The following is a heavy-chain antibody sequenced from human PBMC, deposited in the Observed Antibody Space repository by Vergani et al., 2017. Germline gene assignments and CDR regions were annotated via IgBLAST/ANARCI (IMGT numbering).Heavy chain of an antibody. CDR1: GYTFTSYY. CDR3: ATPKVGGGSAFDI. V-gene: IGHV1-46*03. D-gene: IGHD3-16*01. J-gene: IGHJ3*02. CDR2: INPSGGST. Sequence: QVQLVQSGAEVKKPGASVKVSCKASGYTFTSYYMHWVRQAPGQGLEWMGIINPSGGSTSYAQKFQGRVTMTRDTSTSTFYMELSSLRSEDTAGYYVATPKVGGGSAFDIWGQGTMVTVSS.